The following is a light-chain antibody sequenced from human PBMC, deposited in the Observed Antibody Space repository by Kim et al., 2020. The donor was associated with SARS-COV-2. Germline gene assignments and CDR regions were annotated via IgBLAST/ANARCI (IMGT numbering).Light chain of an antibody. J-gene: IGKJ5*01. CDR1: QDIGDF. CDR2: TSS. CDR3: QQSFAIPIT. V-gene: IGKV1-39*01. Sequence: DILMTQSPSSLSASIGDRVTITCRASQDIGDFVNWFQQKPGKAPNLLIYTSSNLQGDVPSRFSGSGSGIEFTLTISSLQPDDVATYFCQQSFAIPITFGRGTRLESK.